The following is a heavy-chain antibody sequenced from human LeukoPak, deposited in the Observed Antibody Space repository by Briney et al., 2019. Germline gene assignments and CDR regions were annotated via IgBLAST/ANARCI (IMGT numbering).Heavy chain of an antibody. CDR3: ASPLYYYDSSGYGGY. J-gene: IGHJ4*02. CDR2: IYYSGST. V-gene: IGHV4-39*01. D-gene: IGHD3-22*01. CDR1: GGSISSSSYY. Sequence: SETLSLTCTVSGGSISSSSYYWGWIRQPPGKGLEWIGSIYYSGSTYYNPSLKSRVTISVDTSKNQFSLKLSSVTAADTAVYCCASPLYYYDSSGYGGYWGQGTLVTVSS.